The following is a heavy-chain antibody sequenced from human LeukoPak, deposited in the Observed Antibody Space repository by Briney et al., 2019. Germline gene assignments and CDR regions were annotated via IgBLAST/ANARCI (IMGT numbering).Heavy chain of an antibody. D-gene: IGHD6-19*01. CDR1: GGSISSNY. CDR3: ARGSGWYYY. Sequence: SDTLSLTCTVSGGSISSNYWRWLRQPPGEGLEGIGYIYYSGSTNYNPSLKSRVTMSVDTSKNQFSLKLSSVTAADTAVYYCARGSGWYYYWGRGTLVTVSS. J-gene: IGHJ4*02. CDR2: IYYSGST. V-gene: IGHV4-59*07.